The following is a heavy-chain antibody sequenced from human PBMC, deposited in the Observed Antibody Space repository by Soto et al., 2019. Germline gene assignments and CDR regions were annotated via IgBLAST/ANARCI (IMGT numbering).Heavy chain of an antibody. CDR2: IYYRSKWYN. Sequence: SQTLSLTCAISGDSVSSNSDAWNWIRQSPSRGLEWLGRIYYRSKWYNDSAVSVKSRLTINPDTSKNQFSLQLNSVTAEDTAVYYCARVLRGGSGYYYYFDYWGQGTLVTVSS. CDR3: ARVLRGGSGYYYYFDY. CDR1: GDSVSSNSDA. V-gene: IGHV6-1*01. D-gene: IGHD5-12*01. J-gene: IGHJ4*02.